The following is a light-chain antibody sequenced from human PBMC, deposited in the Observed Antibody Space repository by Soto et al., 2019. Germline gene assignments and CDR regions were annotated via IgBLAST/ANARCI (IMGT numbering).Light chain of an antibody. CDR3: QQYNSYSWT. CDR2: KAS. CDR1: QTISSW. J-gene: IGKJ1*01. Sequence: DIQMTQSPSTLSGSVGDRVTITCRASQTISSWLAWYQQKPGKAPKLLTYKASSLESGVPSRFSGSGSGTEFTLTISSLQPDDFATYYCQQYNSYSWTFGQGTKVDIK. V-gene: IGKV1-5*03.